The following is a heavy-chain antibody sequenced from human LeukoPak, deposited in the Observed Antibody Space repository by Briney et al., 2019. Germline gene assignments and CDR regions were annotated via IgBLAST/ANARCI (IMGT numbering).Heavy chain of an antibody. CDR1: GGSISNYY. D-gene: IGHD3-10*01. CDR3: ARLSVLLEGFDP. CDR2: IYSSGST. Sequence: SETLSLTCTVSGGSISNYYWSWLRQPAGKGLEWIGRIYSSGSTNYNPSLKSRVTISVDTSTNQLSLKLSSVTAADTAVYYCARLSVLLEGFDPWGQGTLVTVSS. V-gene: IGHV4-4*07. J-gene: IGHJ5*02.